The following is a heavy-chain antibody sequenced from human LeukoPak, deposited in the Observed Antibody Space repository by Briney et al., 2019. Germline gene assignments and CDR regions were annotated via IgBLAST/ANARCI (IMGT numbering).Heavy chain of an antibody. CDR2: ISYDGSNK. J-gene: IGHJ4*02. CDR1: GFTFSSYA. D-gene: IGHD3-22*01. CDR3: AREGGPRVTMIVVVITSLSFLFDY. Sequence: PGGSLRLSCAASGFTFSSYAMHWVRQAPGKGLEWVAVISYDGSNKYYADSVKGRFTISRDNSKNTLYLQMNSLRAEDTAVYYCAREGGPRVTMIVVVITSLSFLFDYWGQGTLVTVSS. V-gene: IGHV3-30-3*01.